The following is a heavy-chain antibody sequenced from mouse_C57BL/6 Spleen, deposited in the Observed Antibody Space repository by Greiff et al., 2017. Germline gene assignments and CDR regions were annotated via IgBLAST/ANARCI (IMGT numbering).Heavy chain of an antibody. V-gene: IGHV3-6*01. CDR1: GYSITSGYY. J-gene: IGHJ3*01. Sequence: VQLKESGPGLVKPSQSLSLTCSVTGYSITSGYYWNWIRQFPGNKLEWMGYISYDGSNNYNPSLKNRISITRDTSKNQFFLTLNSVTTEDTATYYCAKSPYYDYDRFAYWGQGTLVTVSA. CDR2: ISYDGSN. CDR3: AKSPYYDYDRFAY. D-gene: IGHD2-4*01.